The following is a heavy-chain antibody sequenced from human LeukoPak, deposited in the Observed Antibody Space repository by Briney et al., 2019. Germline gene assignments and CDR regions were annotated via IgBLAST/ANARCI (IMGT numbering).Heavy chain of an antibody. CDR3: ARVDYYYGSGSSNWFDP. J-gene: IGHJ5*02. CDR1: GYTFTSYG. CDR2: ISAYNGNT. Sequence: ASVKVSCKASGYTFTSYGISWVRQAPGQGLEWMGWISAYNGNTNYAQKLQGRVTITTDTSTSTAYMELRSLRSDDTAVYYCARVDYYYGSGSSNWFDPWGQGTLVTVSS. D-gene: IGHD3-10*01. V-gene: IGHV1-18*01.